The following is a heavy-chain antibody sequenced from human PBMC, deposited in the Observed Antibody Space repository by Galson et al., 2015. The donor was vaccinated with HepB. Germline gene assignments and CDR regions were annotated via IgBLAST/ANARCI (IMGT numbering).Heavy chain of an antibody. CDR2: INPNSGGT. D-gene: IGHD3-10*01. Sequence: SVKVSCKASGYTFTGYYMHWVRQAPGQGLEWMGRINPNSGGTNYAQKFQGRVTMTRDTSISTAYMELSRLRSDDTAVYYCARMRTMVQGKFFDYWGQGTLVTVSS. CDR3: ARMRTMVQGKFFDY. CDR1: GYTFTGYY. J-gene: IGHJ4*02. V-gene: IGHV1-2*06.